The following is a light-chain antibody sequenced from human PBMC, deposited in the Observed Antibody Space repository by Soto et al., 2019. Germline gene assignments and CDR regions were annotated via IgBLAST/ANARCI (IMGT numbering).Light chain of an antibody. CDR1: QTISTW. J-gene: IGKJ1*01. Sequence: DIRMTQTPSTLSASIGDRVTITCWASQTISTWLAWYQQKPGKAPKLLIYQVSSLQSGVPSRFSGSGSGAEFTLTIDSLHPDDVATYYCQQYSGYSWTFGQGTKVEIK. CDR2: QVS. V-gene: IGKV1-5*03. CDR3: QQYSGYSWT.